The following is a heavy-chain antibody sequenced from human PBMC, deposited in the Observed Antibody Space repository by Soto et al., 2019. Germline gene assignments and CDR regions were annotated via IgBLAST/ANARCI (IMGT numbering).Heavy chain of an antibody. V-gene: IGHV3-48*02. CDR2: FSGTTTTV. J-gene: IGHJ4*02. Sequence: GGSLRLSCAASGFTFNTYSMNWVRQAPGKGLEWVSFFSGTTTTVYYADSVKDRFTISRDNAKNSLYLQMNSLRDEDTAVYYCAREGRKVGMATLSSWNRAFDYWGQGTLVTVSS. CDR1: GFTFNTYS. CDR3: AREGRKVGMATLSSWNRAFDY. D-gene: IGHD5-12*01.